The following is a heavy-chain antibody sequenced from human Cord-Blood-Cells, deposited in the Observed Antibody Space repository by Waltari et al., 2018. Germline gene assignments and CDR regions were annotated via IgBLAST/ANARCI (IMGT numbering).Heavy chain of an antibody. Sequence: QVQLQESGPGLVKPSETLSLTCTVSGYSISSGYYWGWIRQPPGKGLEWIGSIYHSGSTDDNPSRKGRVTIAVDTSKHQLSLKLSSVTAEDTAVYYCARDEYCSSTSCYGVDYYYYYGMDVWGQGTTVTVSS. CDR2: IYHSGST. CDR3: ARDEYCSSTSCYGVDYYYYYGMDV. D-gene: IGHD2-2*01. CDR1: GYSISSGYY. J-gene: IGHJ6*02. V-gene: IGHV4-38-2*02.